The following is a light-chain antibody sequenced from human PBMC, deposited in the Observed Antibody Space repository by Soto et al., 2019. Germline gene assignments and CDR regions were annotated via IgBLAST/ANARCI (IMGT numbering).Light chain of an antibody. CDR2: EVT. Sequence: QSALTQPPSASGSPGQSVTISCTGTSSDIGGYDHVSWYRQDPGKAPKVMIYEVTKRPSGLPDRFSGSKAGNTASLTVFGLQAEDEANYYCGSFAGPVWVFGGGTKLTVL. CDR3: GSFAGPVWV. J-gene: IGLJ3*02. V-gene: IGLV2-8*01. CDR1: SSDIGGYDH.